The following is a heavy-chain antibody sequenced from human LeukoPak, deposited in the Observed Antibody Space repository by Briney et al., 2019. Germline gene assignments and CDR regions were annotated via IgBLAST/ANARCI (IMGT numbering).Heavy chain of an antibody. CDR3: ARYMDV. CDR1: GGSISSGNYY. J-gene: IGHJ6*03. Sequence: SETLSLTCTVSGGSISSGNYYWSWIRPPAGKGLEWIGHIYTSGSTNYNPSLKSRVTISVDTSKNQFSLKLSSVTAADTAVYYCARYMDVWGKGTTVTISS. CDR2: IYTSGST. V-gene: IGHV4-61*09.